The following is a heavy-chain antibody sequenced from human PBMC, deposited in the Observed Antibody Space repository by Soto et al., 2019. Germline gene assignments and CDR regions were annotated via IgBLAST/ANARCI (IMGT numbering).Heavy chain of an antibody. D-gene: IGHD5-18*01. V-gene: IGHV4-59*13. Sequence: QVRLHESGPGLVKPSETLSLTCTVSTDSFNDYYWSWIRQPPGKGLGWIGSIYHTGNTNYYPSLESRVSISVDTSTIQFSLSLSSVTAADTAVYYCARDVGIHDAFDIWGQGTLVTVSS. CDR3: ARDVGIHDAFDI. CDR1: TDSFNDYY. CDR2: IYHTGNT. J-gene: IGHJ3*02.